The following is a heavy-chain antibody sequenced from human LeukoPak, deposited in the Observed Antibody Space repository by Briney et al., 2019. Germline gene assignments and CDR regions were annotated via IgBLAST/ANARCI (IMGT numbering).Heavy chain of an antibody. Sequence: SVKVSCKASRGTFSSYAISWVRQAPGQGLEWMGGIIPIFGTANYAQKFQGRVTITTDESTSTAYMELSSLRSEDTAVYYCAREARLGELSFWGQGTLVTVSS. CDR1: RGTFSSYA. CDR3: AREARLGELSF. D-gene: IGHD3-16*02. V-gene: IGHV1-69*05. J-gene: IGHJ4*02. CDR2: IIPIFGTA.